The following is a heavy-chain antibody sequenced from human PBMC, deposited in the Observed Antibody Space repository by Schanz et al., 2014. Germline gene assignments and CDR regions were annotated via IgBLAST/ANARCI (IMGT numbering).Heavy chain of an antibody. Sequence: VQLVDSGGGLVQPGGSLRLSCAGSGFTFSNYAIHWVRQAPGKGLEWVGVISSDGNQQYYVDSVRGRFTISRDNAKNLLYLQMKSLRAEDTAVYYCAKYGGGYSYGFVEYWGQGILVTVSS. J-gene: IGHJ4*02. CDR2: ISSDGNQQ. CDR3: AKYGGGYSYGFVEY. D-gene: IGHD5-18*01. V-gene: IGHV3-30*04. CDR1: GFTFSNYA.